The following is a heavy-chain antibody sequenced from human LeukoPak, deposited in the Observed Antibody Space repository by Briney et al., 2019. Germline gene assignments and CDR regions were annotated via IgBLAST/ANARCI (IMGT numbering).Heavy chain of an antibody. CDR2: INPNSGGT. V-gene: IGHV1-2*02. D-gene: IGHD6-13*01. J-gene: IGHJ3*02. CDR1: GYTFTGYY. Sequence: ASVKVSCKASGYTFTGYYMHWVRQSPGQGLEWMGWINPNSGGTNYAQKLQGRVTMTTDTSTSTAYMELRSLRSDDTAVYYCARRYSVDAFDIWGQGTMVTVSS. CDR3: ARRYSVDAFDI.